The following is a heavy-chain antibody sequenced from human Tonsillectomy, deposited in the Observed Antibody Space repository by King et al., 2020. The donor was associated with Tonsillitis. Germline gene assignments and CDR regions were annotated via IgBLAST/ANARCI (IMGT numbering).Heavy chain of an antibody. CDR1: GFTFSGYS. CDR3: ARDGSGTHRLDY. CDR2: ISSISSYI. D-gene: IGHD3-10*01. V-gene: IGHV3-21*01. Sequence: EVQLVESGGGLVKPGGSLRLSCAASGFTFSGYSINWVRQAPGKGLEWVSSISSISSYIYYADSVKGRFTVSRDNAKNLLYLQMNSLRAEDTALYYCARDGSGTHRLDYWGQGTLVTVSS. J-gene: IGHJ4*02.